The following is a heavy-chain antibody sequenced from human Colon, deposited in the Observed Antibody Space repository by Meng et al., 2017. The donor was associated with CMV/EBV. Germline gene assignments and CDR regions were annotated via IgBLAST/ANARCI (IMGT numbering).Heavy chain of an antibody. V-gene: IGHV1-18*01. CDR1: GYTFNKHG. Sequence: ASVKVSCKASGYTFNKHGINWVRQAPGQGLEWMGWINLWNGNIEYAQKFQGRITLTTDESTSTAYMELRSLTSDDTDVYYCARDLFSPGGNSCFDYWGQGTVVTVSS. J-gene: IGHJ4*02. CDR3: ARDLFSPGGNSCFDY. CDR2: INLWNGNI. D-gene: IGHD3-16*01.